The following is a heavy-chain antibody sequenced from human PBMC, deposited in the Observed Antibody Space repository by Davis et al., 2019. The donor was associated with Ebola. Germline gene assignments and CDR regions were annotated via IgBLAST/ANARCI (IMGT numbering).Heavy chain of an antibody. J-gene: IGHJ4*02. Sequence: GESLKISCAASGFTFSSYSMNWVRQAPGKGLEWVSYISSSSSTIYYADSVKGRFTISRDNAKDSLYLQMNSLRDEDTAVYYCARDLDDFWSGYGYYFDYWGQGTLVTVSS. CDR3: ARDLDDFWSGYGYYFDY. CDR2: ISSSSSTI. D-gene: IGHD3-3*01. V-gene: IGHV3-48*02. CDR1: GFTFSSYS.